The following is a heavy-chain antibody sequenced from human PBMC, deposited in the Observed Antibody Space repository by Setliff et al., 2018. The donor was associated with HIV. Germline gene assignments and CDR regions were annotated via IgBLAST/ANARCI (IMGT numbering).Heavy chain of an antibody. J-gene: IGHJ6*03. V-gene: IGHV1-69*05. CDR3: VKARVDGDYYYYYYMDV. Sequence: GASVKVSCKASGGTFSSYAISWVRQAPGQGLEWMGGIIPISGTVNYAQKFWGRVTITTHESTSTAYMELSSLRAEDTAVYYCVKARVDGDYYYYYYMDVWGKGTTVTVSS. D-gene: IGHD4-17*01. CDR2: IIPISGTV. CDR1: GGTFSSYA.